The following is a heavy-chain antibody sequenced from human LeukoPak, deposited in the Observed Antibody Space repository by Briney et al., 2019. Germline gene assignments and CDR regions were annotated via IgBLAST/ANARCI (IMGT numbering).Heavy chain of an antibody. V-gene: IGHV4-4*07. CDR3: ARGYGIAARGYFDY. CDR2: IYTSGST. Sequence: PSETLSLTCTVSGGSISSYYWSWIRQPAGKGLEWIGRIYTSGSTNYNPSLKSRVTMSVDTSKNQFSLKLSSVTAADTAVYYYARGYGIAARGYFDYWGQGTLVTVSS. D-gene: IGHD6-6*01. CDR1: GGSISSYY. J-gene: IGHJ4*02.